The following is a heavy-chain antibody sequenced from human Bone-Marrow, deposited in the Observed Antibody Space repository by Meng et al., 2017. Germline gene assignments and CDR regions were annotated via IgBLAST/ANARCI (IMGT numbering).Heavy chain of an antibody. J-gene: IGHJ3*02. CDR2: INPSGGST. D-gene: IGHD2-15*01. CDR3: ARDSSVIPSVVLEDAFDI. V-gene: IGHV1-46*01. Sequence: ASVKVSCKASGYTFTSYYMHWVRQAPGQGLEWMGIINPSGGSTSYAQKFQGRVTMTRDTSTSTVYMELSSLRSEDTAVYYCARDSSVIPSVVLEDAFDIWGQGTMVTV. CDR1: GYTFTSYY.